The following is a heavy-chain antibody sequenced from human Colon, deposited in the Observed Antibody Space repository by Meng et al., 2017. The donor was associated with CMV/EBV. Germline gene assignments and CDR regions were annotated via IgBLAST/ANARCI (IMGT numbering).Heavy chain of an antibody. CDR2: ILYDGSNE. V-gene: IGHV3-30*02. CDR1: GFRFNHYG. D-gene: IGHD2-2*02. Sequence: GGSLRLSCAASGFRFNHYGIDWVRQTPGKGLEWVAFILYDGSNEYYADSVRGRFTISRDNSKNTLFLQMNSLRAEDTAVYYCARDRYCSSTSCYNFLADYWGQGTLVTVSS. CDR3: ARDRYCSSTSCYNFLADY. J-gene: IGHJ4*02.